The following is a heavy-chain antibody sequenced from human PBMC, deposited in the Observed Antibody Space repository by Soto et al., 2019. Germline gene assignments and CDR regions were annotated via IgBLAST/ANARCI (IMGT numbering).Heavy chain of an antibody. CDR3: AKGDQERQWVFLHN. D-gene: IGHD2-21*01. CDR2: IRGNGGET. V-gene: IGHV3-23*04. CDR1: RFTFSNYA. J-gene: IGHJ4*02. Sequence: EVQLVESGGGLVQPGGSLRLSCAASRFTFSNYAMTWVRQAPGKGMEWVSAIRGNGGETFYADSVKGRFTISRDNSKNTLYLQMNSLRAEDTAVYHCAKGDQERQWVFLHNWGQGTLVTVSS.